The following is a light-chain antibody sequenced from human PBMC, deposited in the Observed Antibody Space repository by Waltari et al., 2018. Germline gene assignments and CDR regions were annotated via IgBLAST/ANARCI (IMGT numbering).Light chain of an antibody. V-gene: IGKV3-15*01. CDR2: GAS. CDR3: QQYDNWLGT. J-gene: IGKJ1*01. Sequence: EIVVTQSPSTPSVFPGERATLSCRASQSIRSNLAWYQHKPGQAPRLLIYGASTRATGIPARFSGSGSGTEFTLTISSLQSEDFAVYFCQQYDNWLGTFGQGTKVEIK. CDR1: QSIRSN.